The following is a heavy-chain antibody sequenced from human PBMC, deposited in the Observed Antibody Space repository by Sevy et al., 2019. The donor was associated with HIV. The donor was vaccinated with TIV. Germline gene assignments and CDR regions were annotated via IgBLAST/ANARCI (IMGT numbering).Heavy chain of an antibody. CDR3: ARDLESSSPTGDY. J-gene: IGHJ4*02. D-gene: IGHD6-6*01. V-gene: IGHV3-30-3*01. Sequence: GGSLRLSCAASGFTFSSYAMHWVRQAPGKGLEWVAVISYDGSNKYYADSVKGRFTISRDNSKNTLYLQMNSLRAEDTAVYYCARDLESSSPTGDYWGQGTLVTVSS. CDR2: ISYDGSNK. CDR1: GFTFSSYA.